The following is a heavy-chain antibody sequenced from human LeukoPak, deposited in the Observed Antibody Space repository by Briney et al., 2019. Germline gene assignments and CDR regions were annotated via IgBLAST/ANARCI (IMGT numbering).Heavy chain of an antibody. CDR1: GFTFSSYW. V-gene: IGHV3-74*01. Sequence: GGSLRLSCAASGFTFSSYWMHWVRQAPGKGLVWVSRINSDGSSTSYADSVKGRFTISRDNAKNTLYLQMNSLRAEDTAVYYCARAYCGGDCYSAYFQHWGQGTLVTVSS. CDR3: ARAYCGGDCYSAYFQH. D-gene: IGHD2-21*02. CDR2: INSDGSST. J-gene: IGHJ1*01.